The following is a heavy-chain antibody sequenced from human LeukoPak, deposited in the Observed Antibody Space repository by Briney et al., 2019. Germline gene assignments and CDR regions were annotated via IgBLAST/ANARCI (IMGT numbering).Heavy chain of an antibody. V-gene: IGHV3-30*01. CDR3: ARGGSGWSY. D-gene: IGHD6-19*01. J-gene: IGHJ4*02. CDR1: GFTFSSYA. CDR2: ISYDGSNK. Sequence: GWSLRLSCAASGFTFSSYAMHWVRQAPGKGLEWVAVISYDGSNKYYADSVKGRFTISRDNSKNTLYLQMNSLRADDTAVYYCARGGSGWSYWGQGTLVTVSS.